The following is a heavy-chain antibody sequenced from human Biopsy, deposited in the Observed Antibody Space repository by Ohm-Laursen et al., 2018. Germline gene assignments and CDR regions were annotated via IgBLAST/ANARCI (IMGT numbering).Heavy chain of an antibody. Sequence: SLRLSCTASGFNVNNKFMSWARQAPGKGLEWLAVIWYDGSNKYYGDSVQGRFTISRDNSKNTVYLQMNSLRAEDTAIYYCARDSTINTVTTADYWGQGTLVTVSS. CDR3: ARDSTINTVTTADY. J-gene: IGHJ4*02. V-gene: IGHV3-33*08. CDR2: IWYDGSNK. CDR1: GFNVNNKF. D-gene: IGHD4-11*01.